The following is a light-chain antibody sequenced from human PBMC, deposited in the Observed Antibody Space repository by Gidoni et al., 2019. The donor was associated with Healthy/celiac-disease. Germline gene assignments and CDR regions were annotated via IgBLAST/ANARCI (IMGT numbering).Light chain of an antibody. CDR1: QRVLYSSNNQNY. J-gene: IGKJ2*01. V-gene: IGKV4-1*01. Sequence: DSVMTQSPASLAVSLGVSATINCKSSQRVLYSSNNQNYLAWYQQKPGQPPKLLMYWASTRESGVPDRFSGSGSGTDFTLTISSLQAEDVAVYYCQQYYSTPYTFXXXTKLEIK. CDR2: WAS. CDR3: QQYYSTPYT.